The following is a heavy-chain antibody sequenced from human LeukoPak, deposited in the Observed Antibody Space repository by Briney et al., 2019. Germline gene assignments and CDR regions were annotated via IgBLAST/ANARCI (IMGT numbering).Heavy chain of an antibody. J-gene: IGHJ4*02. CDR1: GYTFTGYY. CDR3: ARGLSPIWFGELSTYPDY. V-gene: IGHV1-2*04. Sequence: ASVKVSCKASGYTFTGYYMHWVRQAPGQGLEWMGWINPNSGGTNYAQKFQGWVTMTRDTSISTAYMELSRLRSDDTAVYYCARGLSPIWFGELSTYPDYWGQGTLVTVSS. D-gene: IGHD3-10*01. CDR2: INPNSGGT.